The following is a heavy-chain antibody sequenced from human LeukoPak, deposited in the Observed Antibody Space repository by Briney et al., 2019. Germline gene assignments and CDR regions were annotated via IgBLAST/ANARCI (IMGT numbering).Heavy chain of an antibody. CDR1: GLTFEDYA. CDR2: ISWNSGSI. D-gene: IGHD3-10*02. V-gene: IGHV3-9*01. CDR3: AELGITMIGGV. J-gene: IGHJ6*03. Sequence: GGSLRLSCTASGLTFEDYAMHWVRQAPGKGLEWVSGISWNSGSIYYADSVKGRFPISRDNAKNSLYLKMNSLRAQDTTVYYCAELGITMIGGVWGKGGTVTIS.